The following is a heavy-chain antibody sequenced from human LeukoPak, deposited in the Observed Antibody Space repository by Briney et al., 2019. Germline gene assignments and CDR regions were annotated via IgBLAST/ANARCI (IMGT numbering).Heavy chain of an antibody. J-gene: IGHJ4*02. CDR1: GGSISSYY. D-gene: IGHD4-23*01. CDR3: ASRVTSRRPFDY. CDR2: IYYSGST. V-gene: IGHV4-59*01. Sequence: SETLSLTCTVSGGSISSYYWSWIRQPPGKGLEWIGYIYYSGSTNYNPSLQSRVSISVDTSKNQFSLKLSSVTAADTAVYYCASRVTSRRPFDYWGQGTLVTVSS.